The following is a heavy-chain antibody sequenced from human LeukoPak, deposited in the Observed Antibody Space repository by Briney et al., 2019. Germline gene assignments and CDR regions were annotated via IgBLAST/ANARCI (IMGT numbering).Heavy chain of an antibody. D-gene: IGHD4-17*01. Sequence: GSLRLSCAASGFTFSSYWMSWVRQATGKGLEWVANIKLEGSEKNFVDFVKGRFTISRDNGKNTLYLQMNSLRVEDTAVYYCAKAYTEFGDYEEHDAFDIWGQGTMLIVSS. CDR2: IKLEGSEK. CDR3: AKAYTEFGDYEEHDAFDI. CDR1: GFTFSSYW. V-gene: IGHV3-7*01. J-gene: IGHJ3*02.